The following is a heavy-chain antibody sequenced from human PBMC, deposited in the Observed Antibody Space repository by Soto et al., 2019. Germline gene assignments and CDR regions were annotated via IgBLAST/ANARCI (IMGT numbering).Heavy chain of an antibody. V-gene: IGHV3-30-3*01. J-gene: IGHJ6*03. CDR3: ARTMVRGVMTLQHYYYMDV. D-gene: IGHD3-10*01. CDR1: GFTFSSYA. Sequence: GGSLRLSCAASGFTFSSYAMHWVRQAPGKGLEWVAVISYDGSNKYYADSVKGRFTISRDNSKNTLYLQMNSLRAEDTAVYYCARTMVRGVMTLQHYYYMDVWGKGTTVTVSS. CDR2: ISYDGSNK.